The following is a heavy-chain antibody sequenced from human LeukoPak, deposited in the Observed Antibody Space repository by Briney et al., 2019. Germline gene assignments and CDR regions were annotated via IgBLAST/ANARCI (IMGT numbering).Heavy chain of an antibody. CDR2: IYYSGST. V-gene: IGHV4-59*11. J-gene: IGHJ4*02. D-gene: IGHD3-22*01. Sequence: SETLSLTCTVSGGSISSHYWSWIRQPPGKGLEWIGYIYYSGSTNYNPSLKRRVTISVDTSKNQFSLKLSSVTAADTAVYYCARDLYYDSRGDHYFDYWGRGTLVTVSS. CDR3: ARDLYYDSRGDHYFDY. CDR1: GGSISSHY.